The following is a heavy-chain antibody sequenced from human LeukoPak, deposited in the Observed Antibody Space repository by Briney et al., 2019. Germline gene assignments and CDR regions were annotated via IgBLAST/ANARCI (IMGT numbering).Heavy chain of an antibody. CDR1: AFTCGSYE. J-gene: IGHJ4*02. CDR2: ISSSGSTI. Sequence: GRSLRRALAGSAFTCGSYEMKWVRQAPGKRLEWVSYISSSGSTIYYADSVKGRFTVSRDNAKNSLYLQMNSLRAEDTAVYYCARDRSYYDSSGYYWGQGTLVTVSS. D-gene: IGHD3-22*01. V-gene: IGHV3-48*03. CDR3: ARDRSYYDSSGYY.